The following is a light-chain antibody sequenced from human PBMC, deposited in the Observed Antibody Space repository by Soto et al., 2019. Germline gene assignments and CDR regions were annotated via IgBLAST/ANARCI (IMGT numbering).Light chain of an antibody. Sequence: QSVLTQSASVSGSPGQSITISCTGTSSDIGGYNYVSWYQQHPDKAPKLMIFEVSNRPSGVSNRFSGSKSSNTASLTISGLLPEDEADYYCSSYTTSSTVAFGGGTQLTVL. J-gene: IGLJ2*01. CDR1: SSDIGGYNY. CDR3: SSYTTSSTVA. CDR2: EVS. V-gene: IGLV2-14*01.